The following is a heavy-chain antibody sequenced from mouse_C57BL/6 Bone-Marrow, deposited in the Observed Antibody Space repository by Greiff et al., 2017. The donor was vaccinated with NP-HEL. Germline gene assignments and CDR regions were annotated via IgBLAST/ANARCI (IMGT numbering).Heavy chain of an antibody. CDR1: GYTFTDYY. CDR2: INPCNGGT. Sequence: VQLQQSGPVLVKPGASVKMSCKASGYTFTDYYMNWVKQSHGKSLEWIGVINPCNGGTSYNQKFKGKATLTVDKSSSTAYMELNSLTSEDSAVFYCAINGDDSTNWYFDGWGTGTTVTVSS. CDR3: AINGDDSTNWYFDG. V-gene: IGHV1-19*01. J-gene: IGHJ1*03.